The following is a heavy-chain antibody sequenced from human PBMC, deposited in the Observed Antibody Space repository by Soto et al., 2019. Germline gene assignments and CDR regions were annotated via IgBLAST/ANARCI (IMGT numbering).Heavy chain of an antibody. Sequence: QITLKESGPTLVKPTQTLTLTCTFSGFSLNTGGLGVGWIRQPPGKALEWLALIYWDDDKRYSPSLKSRLSITKDTPNHQXHLXLXTMHPVDTATYYCAHSRCGGDCPRSSSSHHYYGMDVWGQGTTVTVSS. CDR1: GFSLNTGGLG. CDR2: IYWDDDK. V-gene: IGHV2-5*02. D-gene: IGHD2-21*02. J-gene: IGHJ6*02. CDR3: AHSRCGGDCPRSSSSHHYYGMDV.